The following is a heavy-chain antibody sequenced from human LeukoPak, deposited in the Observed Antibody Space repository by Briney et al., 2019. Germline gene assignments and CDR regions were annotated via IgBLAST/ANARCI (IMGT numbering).Heavy chain of an antibody. D-gene: IGHD2-15*01. J-gene: IGHJ5*02. CDR2: INPNSGGT. CDR1: EYTFTGYY. Sequence: ASVKVSCKASEYTFTGYYMHWVRQAPGQGLEWMGWINPNSGGTNYAQKFQGRVTMTRDTSISTAYMELSRLRSDDTAVYYCARAAPRDYSGGSWFFDWFDPWGQGALVTVSS. V-gene: IGHV1-2*02. CDR3: ARAAPRDYSGGSWFFDWFDP.